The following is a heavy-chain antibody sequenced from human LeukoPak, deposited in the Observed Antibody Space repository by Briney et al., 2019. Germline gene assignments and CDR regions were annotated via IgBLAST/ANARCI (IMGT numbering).Heavy chain of an antibody. CDR3: ASAQRRSWTGYYTSLDAFDF. CDR1: GASIRSSSYY. J-gene: IGHJ3*01. CDR2: FYYTGTT. Sequence: PSETLSLTCSVSGASIRSSSYYWGWIRQPPRKGLEWIGSFYYTGTTYYNPSLQSRVTISVDTFSLKLRSVTAADTAVYYCASAQRRSWTGYYTSLDAFDFWGQGTMVTVSS. D-gene: IGHD3/OR15-3a*01. V-gene: IGHV4-39*01.